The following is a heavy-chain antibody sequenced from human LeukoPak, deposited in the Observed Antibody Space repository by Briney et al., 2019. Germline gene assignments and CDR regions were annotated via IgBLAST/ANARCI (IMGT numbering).Heavy chain of an antibody. V-gene: IGHV3-48*02. CDR1: GFTFSSYA. CDR3: ARDRYSSSWQGGNWFDP. Sequence: PGGSLRLSCAASGFTFSSYAMSWVRQAPGKGLEWVSYISSSSSTIYYADSVKGRFTISRDNAKNSLYLQMNSLRDEDTAVYYCARDRYSSSWQGGNWFDPWGQGTLVTVSS. D-gene: IGHD6-13*01. J-gene: IGHJ5*02. CDR2: ISSSSSTI.